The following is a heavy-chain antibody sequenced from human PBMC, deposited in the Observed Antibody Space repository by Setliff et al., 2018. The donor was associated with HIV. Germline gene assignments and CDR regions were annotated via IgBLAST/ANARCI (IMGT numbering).Heavy chain of an antibody. CDR2: ISAYNGNT. CDR1: GYTFTSYG. J-gene: IGHJ4*02. CDR3: ARGRISGNEAY. Sequence: GASVKVSCKASGYTFTSYGISWVRQAPGQGLEWMGWISAYNGNTNYAQKLQGRVTITADESTRTVFMELSSLTSEDTAVYYCARGRISGNEAYWGQGTLVTVSS. D-gene: IGHD1-20*01. V-gene: IGHV1-18*01.